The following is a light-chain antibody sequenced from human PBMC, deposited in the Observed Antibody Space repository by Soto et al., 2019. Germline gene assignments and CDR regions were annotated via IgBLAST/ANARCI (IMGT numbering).Light chain of an antibody. Sequence: EIGLTQSPGTLSLSPGERATLSCRASQSVSSSYLAWYQHKPGQAPRLLIYGASSRATGIPDRLSGSGSGTDFTLTISRREPEDFAVYYCQQYGSSPHTFGQGTKLEIK. CDR3: QQYGSSPHT. V-gene: IGKV3-20*01. CDR1: QSVSSSY. CDR2: GAS. J-gene: IGKJ2*01.